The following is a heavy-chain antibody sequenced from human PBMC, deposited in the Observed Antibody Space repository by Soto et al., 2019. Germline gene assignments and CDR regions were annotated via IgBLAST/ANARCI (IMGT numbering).Heavy chain of an antibody. J-gene: IGHJ1*01. CDR2: IWYDGSNK. D-gene: IGHD2-15*01. CDR3: ARGRRYCSGGSCYRAEYFQH. CDR1: GFTFSSYG. V-gene: IGHV3-33*01. Sequence: QVQLVESGGGVVQPGRSLRLSCAASGFTFSSYGMHWVRQAPGKGLEWVAVIWYDGSNKYYADSVKGRFTISRDNAKNKLYLQMNSRRAEDTAVYYCARGRRYCSGGSCYRAEYFQHWGQGTLVTVSS.